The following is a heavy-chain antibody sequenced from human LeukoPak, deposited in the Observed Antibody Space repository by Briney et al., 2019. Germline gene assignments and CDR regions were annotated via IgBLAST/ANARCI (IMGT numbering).Heavy chain of an antibody. J-gene: IGHJ6*02. CDR2: IWYDGSNK. Sequence: PGRSLRLSCAASGFTFSSYGMHWVRQAPGKGLEWVAVIWYDGSNKYYADSVKGRFTISRDNSKNTLYLQMNSLRAEDTAVYYCARCPWGTLYGMDVWGQGTTVTVSS. CDR1: GFTFSSYG. CDR3: ARCPWGTLYGMDV. D-gene: IGHD3-16*01. V-gene: IGHV3-33*01.